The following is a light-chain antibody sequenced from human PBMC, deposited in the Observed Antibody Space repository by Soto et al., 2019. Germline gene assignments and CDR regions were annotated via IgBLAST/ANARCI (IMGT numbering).Light chain of an antibody. CDR1: QSVSRY. Sequence: EIVLTQSPGTLSLSPGERATLSCRASQSVSRYLAWYQQKPGQAPRLLIYGASSRATGIPERFSGSGSGTDFTLTISRLEPEDFAVYYCQQYGSSPWTFGQGTKVEIK. CDR2: GAS. V-gene: IGKV3-20*01. J-gene: IGKJ1*01. CDR3: QQYGSSPWT.